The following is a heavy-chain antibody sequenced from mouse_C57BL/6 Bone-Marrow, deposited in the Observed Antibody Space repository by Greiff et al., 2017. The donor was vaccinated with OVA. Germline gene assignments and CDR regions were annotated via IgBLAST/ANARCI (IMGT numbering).Heavy chain of an antibody. CDR3: ARLLLRSRWYFDV. J-gene: IGHJ1*03. V-gene: IGHV1-42*01. Sequence: VQLQQSGPELVKPGASVKISCKASGYSFTGYYMNWVKQSPEKSLEWIGEINPSTGGTTYNQKFKAKATLTVDKSSSTAYMHLKSLTSDDSSVYYCARLLLRSRWYFDVWGTGTTVTVSS. D-gene: IGHD1-1*01. CDR2: INPSTGGT. CDR1: GYSFTGYY.